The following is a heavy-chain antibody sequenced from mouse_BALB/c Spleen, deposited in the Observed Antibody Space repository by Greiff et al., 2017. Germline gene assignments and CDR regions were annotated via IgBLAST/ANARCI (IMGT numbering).Heavy chain of an antibody. CDR2: INSNGGST. V-gene: IGHV5-6-3*01. Sequence: EVQRVESGGGLVQPGGSLKLSCAASGFTFSSYGMSWVRQTPDKRLELVATINSNGGSTYYPDSVKGRFTISRDNAKNTLYLQMSSLKSEDTAMYYCAREGYYGYGTYWGQGTLVTVSA. CDR3: AREGYYGYGTY. D-gene: IGHD1-2*01. J-gene: IGHJ3*01. CDR1: GFTFSSYG.